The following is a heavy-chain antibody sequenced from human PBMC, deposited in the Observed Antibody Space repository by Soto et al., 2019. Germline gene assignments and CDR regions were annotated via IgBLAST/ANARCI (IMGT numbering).Heavy chain of an antibody. J-gene: IGHJ6*02. Sequence: WGSLRLSCAASGFPFSIYGMHWVRQSPGKGLEWVAVISFDGSNKYYADSVKGRFTISRDNSKNTMYVQMNNLRAEDTAVYYCERYCSSRSCYRYTYPYGTDVWGQGTSVTVSS. CDR1: GFPFSIYG. V-gene: IGHV3-30*03. CDR3: ERYCSSRSCYRYTYPYGTDV. D-gene: IGHD2-2*01. CDR2: ISFDGSNK.